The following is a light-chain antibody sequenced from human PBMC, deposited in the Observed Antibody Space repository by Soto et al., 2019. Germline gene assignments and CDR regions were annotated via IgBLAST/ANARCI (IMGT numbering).Light chain of an antibody. CDR2: TTS. Sequence: EIVLTQSPGTLSLSPGERATLSCTASQRVTSSCLAWYQRKPGQAPRLLIHTTSIRATDIPDRFSGSGSGTDFTLTISRLEPEDFAVYYCQQYGGSPRTFGQGTKVEVK. V-gene: IGKV3-20*01. CDR1: QRVTSSC. CDR3: QQYGGSPRT. J-gene: IGKJ1*01.